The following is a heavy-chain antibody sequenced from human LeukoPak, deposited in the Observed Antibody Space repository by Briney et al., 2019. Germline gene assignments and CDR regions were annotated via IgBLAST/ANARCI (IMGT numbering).Heavy chain of an antibody. CDR2: ISYDGSNK. CDR1: GFTFSSYG. D-gene: IGHD2-2*01. V-gene: IGHV3-30*03. CDR3: AREWEDIVVVPAAPNYYYYYGMDV. Sequence: PGGSLRLSCAASGFTFSSYGMHWVRQAPGKGLEWVAVISYDGSNKYYADSVKGRFTISRDNSKNTLYLQMNSLRAEDTAVYCCAREWEDIVVVPAAPNYYYYYGMDVWGQGTTVTVSS. J-gene: IGHJ6*02.